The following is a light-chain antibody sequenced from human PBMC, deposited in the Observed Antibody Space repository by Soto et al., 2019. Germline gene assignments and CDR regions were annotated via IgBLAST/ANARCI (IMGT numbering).Light chain of an antibody. V-gene: IGLV4-69*01. CDR1: SGHSSYS. Sequence: QLVLTQPPSASAPLGASVNLTCILSSGHSSYSIAWHQHQPGRGPRYLMKLNSGGSHIKGDGMPDRFSGSSSGAERYLTISSLQSEDEADYYCQTWGATGIHVFGGGTKLTVL. CDR3: QTWGATGIHV. J-gene: IGLJ2*01. CDR2: LNSGGSH.